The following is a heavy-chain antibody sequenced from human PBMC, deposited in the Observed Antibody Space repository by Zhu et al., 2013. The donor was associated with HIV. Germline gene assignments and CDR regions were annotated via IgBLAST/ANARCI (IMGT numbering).Heavy chain of an antibody. V-gene: IGHV1-69*02. Sequence: QVQLVQSGAEVKKPGSSVKVSCKASGGTFSSYTISWVRQAPGQGLEWMGRIIPILGIANYAQKFQGRVTITADKSTSTAYMELSSLRSEDTAVYYCARGGRTAADSSGYYTGLFAEYFQHWGRGRPSVTVSS. D-gene: IGHD3-22*01. CDR1: GGTFSSYT. J-gene: IGHJ1*01. CDR2: IIPILGIA. CDR3: ARGGRTAADSSGYYTGLFAEYFQH.